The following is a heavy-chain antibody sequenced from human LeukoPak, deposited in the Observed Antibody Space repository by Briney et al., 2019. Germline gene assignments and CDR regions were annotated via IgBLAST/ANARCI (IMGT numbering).Heavy chain of an antibody. CDR1: GGTFTSNA. Sequence: SVTLSCTSSGGTFTSNAISWVRPAPGQGNEWEGGIIPIFGTANYAQKFQGRVTITADESTSTAYMELSSLRSEDTAVYYCAREGFLGGNFDYWGQGTLVTVSS. D-gene: IGHD2/OR15-2a*01. CDR3: AREGFLGGNFDY. CDR2: IIPIFGTA. J-gene: IGHJ4*02. V-gene: IGHV1-69*13.